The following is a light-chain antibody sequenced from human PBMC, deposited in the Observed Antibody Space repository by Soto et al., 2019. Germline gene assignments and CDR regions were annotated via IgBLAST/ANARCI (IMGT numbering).Light chain of an antibody. J-gene: IGKJ1*01. CDR2: AAS. Sequence: EIVMTQSPATLSVSPGERTTLSCRASRSVSGNLAWYRQKHGQAPRLLIYAASTRATGVPDRFSGGGSGTDFTLTINSVQSEDFAIYYCLQYYNWPPWTFGQGTKVDIK. CDR3: LQYYNWPPWT. V-gene: IGKV3-15*01. CDR1: RSVSGN.